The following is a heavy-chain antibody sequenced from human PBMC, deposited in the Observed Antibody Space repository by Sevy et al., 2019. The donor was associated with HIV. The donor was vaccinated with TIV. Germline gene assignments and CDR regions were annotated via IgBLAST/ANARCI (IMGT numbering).Heavy chain of an antibody. CDR2: IGLSGDT. D-gene: IGHD6-13*01. V-gene: IGHV3-13*01. Sequence: GESLRLACAATAFTFSSYDMHWVRQVAGKGLEWVSSIGLSGDTYFAGSVKGRFTISRETVKNYLYLQMSSLRAGDTAVYYCARETAADAFDVWGQGTFVTVSS. CDR1: AFTFSSYD. J-gene: IGHJ3*01. CDR3: ARETAADAFDV.